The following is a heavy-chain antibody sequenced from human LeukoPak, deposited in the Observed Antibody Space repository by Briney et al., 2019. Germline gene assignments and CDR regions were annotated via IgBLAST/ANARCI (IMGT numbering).Heavy chain of an antibody. V-gene: IGHV3-48*03. CDR1: GFTFSSYE. CDR3: ARDGVWFGESTFDY. D-gene: IGHD3-10*01. J-gene: IGHJ4*02. Sequence: PGGSLRLSCAASGFTFSSYEMNWVRQAPGKGLEWVSYISSSGSTIYYADSVKGRFTISRDNAKNSLYLQMNSLRAEDTAVYYCARDGVWFGESTFDYWGQGTLVTVSS. CDR2: ISSSGSTI.